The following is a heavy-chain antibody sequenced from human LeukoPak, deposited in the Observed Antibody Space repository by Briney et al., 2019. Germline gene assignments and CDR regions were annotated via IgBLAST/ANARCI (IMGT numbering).Heavy chain of an antibody. Sequence: GGSLRLSCAASGITLSNYGMSWVGQAPGKGLEGVAGISDSGGRTNYADSVKGRFTISRDNPKNTLYLQMNSLRAEDTAVYFCAKRGVVIRVILVGFHKEAYYFDSWGQGALVTVSS. CDR1: GITLSNYG. V-gene: IGHV3-23*01. D-gene: IGHD3-22*01. CDR3: AKRGVVIRVILVGFHKEAYYFDS. CDR2: ISDSGGRT. J-gene: IGHJ4*02.